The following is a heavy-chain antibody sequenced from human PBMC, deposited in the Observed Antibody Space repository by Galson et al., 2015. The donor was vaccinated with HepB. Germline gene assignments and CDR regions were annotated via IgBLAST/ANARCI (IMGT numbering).Heavy chain of an antibody. CDR1: GGSISSGDYY. Sequence: TLSLTCTVSGGSISSGDYYWSWIRQPPGKGLEWVGYIYSSGSTSYNLSLKSRLIISLDTSKNQFSLNLNSVTAADTAKYYCVRGLGDWHFDLWGRGTLVTVSS. CDR2: IYSSGST. V-gene: IGHV4-30-4*01. J-gene: IGHJ2*01. D-gene: IGHD3-16*01. CDR3: VRGLGDWHFDL.